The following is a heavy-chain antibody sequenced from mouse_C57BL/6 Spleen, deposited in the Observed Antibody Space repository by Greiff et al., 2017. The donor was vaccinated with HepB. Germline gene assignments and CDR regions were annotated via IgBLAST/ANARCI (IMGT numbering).Heavy chain of an antibody. CDR3: ARDGDDYVSFDD. Sequence: EVQLQQSGPGLVKPSQSLSLTCSVTGYSITSGYYWYWIRQFPGNKLEWLGYISYDGSNNYNPSLKNRSSITRDTSENQFFLKLNSVTTEDTATYDCARDGDDYVSFDDWGQGTTLTVSA. D-gene: IGHD2-4*01. V-gene: IGHV3-6*01. J-gene: IGHJ2*01. CDR1: GYSITSGYY. CDR2: ISYDGSN.